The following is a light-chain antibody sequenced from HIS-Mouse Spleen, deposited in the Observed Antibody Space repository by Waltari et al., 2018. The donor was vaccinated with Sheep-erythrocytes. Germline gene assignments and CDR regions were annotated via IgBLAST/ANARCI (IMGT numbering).Light chain of an antibody. Sequence: SYELTQPPSVSVSPGQTASITCSGDKLGDKYACWYQQKPGQSPVLVSYQDSKRPSGIPVRFSGSNSGNTATLTISGTQAMDEADYYCQAWDSSTAWVFGGGTKLTVL. J-gene: IGLJ3*02. V-gene: IGLV3-1*01. CDR2: QDS. CDR3: QAWDSSTAWV. CDR1: KLGDKY.